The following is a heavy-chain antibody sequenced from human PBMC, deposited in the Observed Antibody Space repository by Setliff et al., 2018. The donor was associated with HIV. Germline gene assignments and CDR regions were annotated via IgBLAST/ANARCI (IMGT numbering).Heavy chain of an antibody. CDR2: ISASGTTT. Sequence: GGSLRLSCAASGFSLKNYAMRWVRQAPGKGLEWVSGISASGTTTEYADSVKGRLTISRDNSKDTLYLQMNSLRTDDTAIYYCAKDKYYDILTGYFTDWGQGTLVTVSS. V-gene: IGHV3-23*01. CDR3: AKDKYYDILTGYFTD. CDR1: GFSLKNYA. D-gene: IGHD3-9*01. J-gene: IGHJ4*02.